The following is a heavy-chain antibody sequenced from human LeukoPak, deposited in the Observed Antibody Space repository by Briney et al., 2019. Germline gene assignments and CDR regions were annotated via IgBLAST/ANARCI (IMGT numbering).Heavy chain of an antibody. Sequence: PGGSLRLSCAAPGFTFSSYAMSWVRQAPGKGLEWVSAISGSGGSTYYADSVKGRFTISRDNSKNTLYLQMNSLRAEDTAVYYCASLVVPAAMVYYYYGMDVWGQGTTVTVSS. CDR2: ISGSGGST. D-gene: IGHD2-2*01. CDR3: ASLVVPAAMVYYYYGMDV. CDR1: GFTFSSYA. V-gene: IGHV3-23*01. J-gene: IGHJ6*02.